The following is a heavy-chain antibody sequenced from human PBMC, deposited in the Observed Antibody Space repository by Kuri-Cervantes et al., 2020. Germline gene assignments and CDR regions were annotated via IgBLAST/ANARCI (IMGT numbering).Heavy chain of an antibody. Sequence: SETLSLTCTVSGGSISSYYWSWIRQPPGKGLEWIGYIYYSGGTNYNPSLKSRVTISVDTSKNQFSLKLSSVTAADTAVYYCARGRWADYWGQGTLVTVSS. CDR1: GGSISSYY. D-gene: IGHD3-16*01. V-gene: IGHV4-59*01. CDR3: ARGRWADY. CDR2: IYYSGGT. J-gene: IGHJ4*02.